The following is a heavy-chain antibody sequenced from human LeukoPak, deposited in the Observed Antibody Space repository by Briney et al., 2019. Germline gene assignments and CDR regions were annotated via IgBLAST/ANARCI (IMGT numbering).Heavy chain of an antibody. CDR3: ARQRGGVPAAIGRHYYYYMDA. D-gene: IGHD2-2*01. CDR2: IYPGDSDT. V-gene: IGHV5-51*01. Sequence: GESLKISCEGSGYKFTNNWIGWVRQMPGKGLEWMGIIYPGDSDTRYSPSFQGQVTISADKSISIVYLQWNSLKASDTAMYYCARQRGGVPAAIGRHYYYYMDAWGKGTTVTASS. CDR1: GYKFTNNW. J-gene: IGHJ6*03.